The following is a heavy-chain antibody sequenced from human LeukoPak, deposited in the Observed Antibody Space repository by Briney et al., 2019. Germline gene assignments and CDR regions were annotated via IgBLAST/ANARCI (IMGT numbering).Heavy chain of an antibody. CDR2: IYYSGNT. D-gene: IGHD3-3*01. Sequence: SETLSLTCTVSGDSIRGYNWSWIRQPPGKGLEWIGCIYYSGNTNYNPSLKSRVTISIDTSKNQFSLKLSSVTAADTAVYYCARGRNLEWFDFWGQGTLVTVSS. V-gene: IGHV4-59*01. CDR1: GDSIRGYN. J-gene: IGHJ5*01. CDR3: ARGRNLEWFDF.